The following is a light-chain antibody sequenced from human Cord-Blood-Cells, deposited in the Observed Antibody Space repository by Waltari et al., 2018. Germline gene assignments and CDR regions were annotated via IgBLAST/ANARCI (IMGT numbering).Light chain of an antibody. V-gene: IGKV1-39*01. Sequence: DIQMTQPPSSLSASVGDRVTITCRASQSISSYLNWYQQKPGKAPKLLIYAASSLQSGVPSRFSDSGSGTDFTLTISSLQPEDFATYYCQQSYSTPWTFGQGTKVEIK. CDR1: QSISSY. CDR3: QQSYSTPWT. J-gene: IGKJ1*01. CDR2: AAS.